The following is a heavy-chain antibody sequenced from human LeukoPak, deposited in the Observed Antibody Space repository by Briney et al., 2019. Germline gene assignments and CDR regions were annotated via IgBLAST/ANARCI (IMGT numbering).Heavy chain of an antibody. Sequence: SETLSLTCTVSGGSISSYYWSWIRQPPGKGLEWIGYIYYSGSTNYNPSLKSRVTISVDTSKNQFSLKLSSVTAADTAVYYCARGGYSYGYAGYWGQGTLVTVSS. D-gene: IGHD5-18*01. CDR2: IYYSGST. J-gene: IGHJ4*02. V-gene: IGHV4-59*01. CDR1: GGSISSYY. CDR3: ARGGYSYGYAGY.